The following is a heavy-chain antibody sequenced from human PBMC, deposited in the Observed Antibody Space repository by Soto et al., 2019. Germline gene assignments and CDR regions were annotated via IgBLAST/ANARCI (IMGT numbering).Heavy chain of an antibody. CDR3: ARDRDGYNYAFDS. CDR2: IYYSGST. Sequence: XVTLSLTCTVSGGSISSSSYYWGWIRQPPGKGLEWIGSIYYSGSTYYNPSLKSRVTISVDTSKNQFSLKLSSVTAADTAVYYCARDRDGYNYAFDSSGQGTRVTFSS. V-gene: IGHV4-39*01. D-gene: IGHD5-18*01. J-gene: IGHJ3*02. CDR1: GGSISSSSYY.